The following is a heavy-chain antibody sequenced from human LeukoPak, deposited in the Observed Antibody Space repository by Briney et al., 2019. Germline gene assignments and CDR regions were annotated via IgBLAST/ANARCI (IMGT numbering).Heavy chain of an antibody. V-gene: IGHV1-18*01. D-gene: IGHD2-21*01. CDR1: GYTFISYG. Sequence: ASVKVSCKASGYTFISYGISWVRQAPGQGLEWMGWISAYSGNTIYAQKLQGRVTMTTDTSTTTAYMELRSLRSDDTAVYYCARDRDYSPDYWGQGTLVTVSS. CDR2: ISAYSGNT. J-gene: IGHJ4*02. CDR3: ARDRDYSPDY.